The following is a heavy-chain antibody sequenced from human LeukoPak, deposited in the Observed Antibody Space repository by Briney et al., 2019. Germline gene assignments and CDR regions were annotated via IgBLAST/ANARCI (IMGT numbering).Heavy chain of an antibody. CDR3: ARHVEIAVAGPIDY. D-gene: IGHD6-19*01. Sequence: SETLSLTCAVYGGSFSSSRDYWGWIRQPPGKGLEWIGSIYYSGSTYYNPSLKSRVTISVDTSKNQFSLKLSSVTAADTAVYYCARHVEIAVAGPIDYWGQGTLVTVSS. J-gene: IGHJ4*02. CDR2: IYYSGST. CDR1: GGSFSSSRDY. V-gene: IGHV4-39*01.